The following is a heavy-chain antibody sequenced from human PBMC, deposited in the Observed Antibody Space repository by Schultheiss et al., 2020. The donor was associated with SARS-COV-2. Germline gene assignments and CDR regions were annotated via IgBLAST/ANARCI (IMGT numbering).Heavy chain of an antibody. D-gene: IGHD6-13*01. V-gene: IGHV3-23*05. J-gene: IGHJ6*03. Sequence: GGSLRLSCAASGFTFSSYAMNWVRQAPGKGLEWVSGIHWSGGSTGYADSVKGRFTISRDNSKNTLYLQMNSLRAEDTAVYYCARGAMGIAGAGFYSFYYFYMDVWGKGTTVTVSS. CDR3: ARGAMGIAGAGFYSFYYFYMDV. CDR1: GFTFSSYA. CDR2: IHWSGGST.